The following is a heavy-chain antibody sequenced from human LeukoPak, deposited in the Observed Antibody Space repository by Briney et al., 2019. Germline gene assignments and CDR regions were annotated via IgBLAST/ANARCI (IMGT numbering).Heavy chain of an antibody. D-gene: IGHD1-1*01. CDR3: ARGLQPLASVVFPSDY. V-gene: IGHV1-18*01. Sequence: ASVKVSCKASGYTFTSYGISWVRQAPGQGLEWMGWISGYNGNTNYAQKLQGRVTLTTDTSTSTAYMELRSLRSDDTAVYYCARGLQPLASVVFPSDYCSQGTLVTVSS. J-gene: IGHJ4*02. CDR2: ISGYNGNT. CDR1: GYTFTSYG.